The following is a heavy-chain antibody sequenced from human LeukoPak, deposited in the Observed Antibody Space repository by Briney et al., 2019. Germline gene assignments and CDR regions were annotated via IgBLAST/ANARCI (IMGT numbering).Heavy chain of an antibody. CDR2: IGATSDVI. CDR1: GFSFTSNN. Sequence: GGSLRLSCVDSGFSFTSNNMNWARQVPGKGLEWIAFIGATSDVIYYAESVRGRFTISRDNARKSLYLQMTSLSGDDTAVYYCARGAGSSWFYRWGQGTLVTVFS. V-gene: IGHV3-48*01. D-gene: IGHD4/OR15-4a*01. CDR3: ARGAGSSWFYR. J-gene: IGHJ5*02.